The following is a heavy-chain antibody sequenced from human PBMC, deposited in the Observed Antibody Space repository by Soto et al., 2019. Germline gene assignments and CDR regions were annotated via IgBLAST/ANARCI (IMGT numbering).Heavy chain of an antibody. Sequence: PGGSLRLSCAASGFTFSRYAMSWVRQAPGKGLEWVSAISGSGGSTYYADSVKGRFTISRDNSKNTLYLQMNSLRAEDTAVYYCAKVKEITMIVVVITPYFDYWGQGTLVTVSS. CDR2: ISGSGGST. CDR3: AKVKEITMIVVVITPYFDY. CDR1: GFTFSRYA. J-gene: IGHJ4*02. D-gene: IGHD3-22*01. V-gene: IGHV3-23*01.